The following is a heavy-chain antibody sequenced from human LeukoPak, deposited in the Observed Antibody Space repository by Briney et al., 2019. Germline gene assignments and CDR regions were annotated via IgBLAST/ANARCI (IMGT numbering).Heavy chain of an antibody. CDR3: ARQWSSSWSFFDY. CDR1: GYIFTTYW. D-gene: IGHD6-13*01. V-gene: IGHV5-51*01. CDR2: IYPGDSDT. Sequence: GESLRISCKGSGYIFTTYWIGWVRQMPGKGLEWMGIIYPGDSDTRYSPSFQGQVTISADKSISTAYLQWSSLKASDTAMYYCARQWSSSWSFFDYWGQGTLVTVSS. J-gene: IGHJ4*02.